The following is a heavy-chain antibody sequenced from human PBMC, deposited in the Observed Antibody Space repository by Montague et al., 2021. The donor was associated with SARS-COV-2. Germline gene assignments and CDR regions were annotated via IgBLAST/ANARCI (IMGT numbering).Heavy chain of an antibody. J-gene: IGHJ6*02. CDR2: INHSGST. V-gene: IGHV4-34*01. CDR3: ARRGYSYYYYGMDV. Sequence: SETLSLTCAVYGGSFSGYYWSWIRQPPGKGLEWIGEINHSGSTXXXPSXXXRVTISVDTSKNQFSLKLSSVTAADTAVYYCARRGYSYYYYGMDVWGQGTTVTVSS. CDR1: GGSFSGYY. D-gene: IGHD5-24*01.